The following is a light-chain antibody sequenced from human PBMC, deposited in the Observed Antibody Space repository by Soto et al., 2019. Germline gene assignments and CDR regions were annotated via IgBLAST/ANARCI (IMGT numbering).Light chain of an antibody. CDR3: SSYTSSSTSDVV. V-gene: IGLV2-14*01. CDR2: DVS. Sequence: QSALTQPASVSGSPGQSITISCIGTSSDVGGYNYVSWYQQHPGKAPKLMIYDVSNRPSGVSNRFSGSKSGNTASLTISGLQAEDEADYYCSSYTSSSTSDVVFGGGTKLTVL. CDR1: SSDVGGYNY. J-gene: IGLJ2*01.